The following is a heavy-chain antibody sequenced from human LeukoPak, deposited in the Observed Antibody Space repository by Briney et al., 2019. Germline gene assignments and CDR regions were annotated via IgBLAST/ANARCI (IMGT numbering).Heavy chain of an antibody. Sequence: GGSLRLSCAASAFTFSSYAMSWVRQAPGKGLEWVSAISGSGGSSYYADSVKGRFTISRDNSRNTLYLLMNSLRAEDTAVYYCTKDLGGSGSTTFDYWGQGTLVTVSS. CDR1: AFTFSSYA. CDR3: TKDLGGSGSTTFDY. D-gene: IGHD3-10*01. CDR2: ISGSGGSS. J-gene: IGHJ4*02. V-gene: IGHV3-23*01.